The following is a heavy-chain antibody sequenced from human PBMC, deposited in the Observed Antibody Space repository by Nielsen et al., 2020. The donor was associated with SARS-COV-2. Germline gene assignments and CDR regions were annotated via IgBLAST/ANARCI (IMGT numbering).Heavy chain of an antibody. V-gene: IGHV3-48*03. CDR2: ISSSGSTI. Sequence: GESLKISCAASGFTFSSYEMNWVRQAPGKGLEWVSYISSSGSTIYYADSVKGRFTISRDNAKNSLYLEMNSLRAEDTAVYYCARDAGYSSGWRGAFYYYYYGMDVWGQGTTVTVSS. D-gene: IGHD6-19*01. CDR3: ARDAGYSSGWRGAFYYYYYGMDV. J-gene: IGHJ6*02. CDR1: GFTFSSYE.